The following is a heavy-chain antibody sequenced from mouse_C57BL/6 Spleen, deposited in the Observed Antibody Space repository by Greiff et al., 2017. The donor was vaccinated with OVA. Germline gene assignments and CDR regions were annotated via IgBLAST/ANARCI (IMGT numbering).Heavy chain of an antibody. V-gene: IGHV1-82*01. D-gene: IGHD3-3*01. CDR3: ARGGTGYAMDY. CDR1: GYAFSSSW. CDR2: IYPGDGDT. J-gene: IGHJ4*01. Sequence: QVQLKESGPELVKPGASVKISCKASGYAFSSSWMNWVKQRPGQGLEWIGRIYPGDGDTNYNGKFKGKATLTADKSSSTAYMQLSSLTSEDSAVYFCARGGTGYAMDYWGQGTSVTVSS.